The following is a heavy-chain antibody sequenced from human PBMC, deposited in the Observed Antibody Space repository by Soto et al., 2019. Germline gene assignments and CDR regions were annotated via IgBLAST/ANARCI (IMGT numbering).Heavy chain of an antibody. CDR1: GGSINNYY. D-gene: IGHD3-10*01. Sequence: SETLSLTCTVSGGSINNYYWSFIRQPAGKGLEWIGRIYPSGNTNYNPSLKSRVIMSVDTSKDQFSLKLNSVTAADTAVYYCARGSLTMDVWGQGTTVTVSS. V-gene: IGHV4-4*07. J-gene: IGHJ6*02. CDR3: ARGSLTMDV. CDR2: IYPSGNT.